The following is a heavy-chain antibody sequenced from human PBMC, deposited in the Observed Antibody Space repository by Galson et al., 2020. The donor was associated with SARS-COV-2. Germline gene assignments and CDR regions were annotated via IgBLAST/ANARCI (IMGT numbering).Heavy chain of an antibody. D-gene: IGHD4-17*01. Sequence: SEILSLTCAVSGFPISSGYYWGWIRQAPGKGPEWIGSIYHSGGTYYNPSLKSRVTISLDTSKNHFSLRLTSVTAADTAMYYCARLGDDYGDYEGAFDIWGQGAMVTVSS. CDR2: IYHSGGT. V-gene: IGHV4-38-2*01. CDR3: ARLGDDYGDYEGAFDI. J-gene: IGHJ3*02. CDR1: GFPISSGYY.